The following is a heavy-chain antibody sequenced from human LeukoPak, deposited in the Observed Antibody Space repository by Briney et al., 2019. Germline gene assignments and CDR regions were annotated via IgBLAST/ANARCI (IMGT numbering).Heavy chain of an antibody. D-gene: IGHD6-19*01. CDR2: ISPSDGTA. V-gene: IGHV1-46*01. CDR3: ARGRGIAVAGAPFEY. Sequence: ASVKVTCKASGYTFTRFYMHWVRQAPGQGLEWMGIISPSDGTADYAQRFQGRVTMTRDTSTSTVYMELSSLRSEDTASYYCARGRGIAVAGAPFEYWCQGTLVTVSS. CDR1: GYTFTRFY. J-gene: IGHJ4*02.